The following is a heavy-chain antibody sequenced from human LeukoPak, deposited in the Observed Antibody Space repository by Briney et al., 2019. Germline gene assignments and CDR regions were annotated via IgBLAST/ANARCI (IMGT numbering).Heavy chain of an antibody. CDR1: GYTFPSYF. Sequence: ASVKVSCKASGYTFPSYFTHWVRQAPGQGLEWMGIINPTGGSTTYAQKFQGRVTMTRDTSTSTVYMELSSLRSDDTAVYYCARYVHGVNFDYWGQGTLVTVSS. D-gene: IGHD4-23*01. J-gene: IGHJ4*02. CDR3: ARYVHGVNFDY. CDR2: INPTGGST. V-gene: IGHV1-46*01.